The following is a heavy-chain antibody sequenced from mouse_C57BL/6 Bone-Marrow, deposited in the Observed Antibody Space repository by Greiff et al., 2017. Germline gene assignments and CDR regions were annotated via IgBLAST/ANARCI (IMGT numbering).Heavy chain of an antibody. CDR3: ARQGQLPFAY. CDR2: ISGGGSNT. CDR1: GFTFSSYT. V-gene: IGHV5-9*01. J-gene: IGHJ3*01. Sequence: EVKLVESGGGLVKPGGSLKLSCAASGFTFSSYTMSWVRQTPEKRLEWVATISGGGSNTYYPDSVKGRFTISRDNAKNTLYLQMSSLRSEDTALYYCARQGQLPFAYWGQGTLVTVSA. D-gene: IGHD6-1*01.